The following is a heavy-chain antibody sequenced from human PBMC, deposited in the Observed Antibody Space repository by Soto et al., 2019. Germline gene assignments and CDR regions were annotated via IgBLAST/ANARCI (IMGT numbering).Heavy chain of an antibody. D-gene: IGHD2-15*01. Sequence: QVQLVESGGGVVQPGRSLRLACAASRLNFSRYPMHWVRQAPGKGPEWVAVIWYDGSIEDYVDSVKGRFTIFRDNSKNTLYLQMHSLRAEDTTVYYCARDRRYCSGGRCYSSFDYWGQGTLVTVSS. CDR3: ARDRRYCSGGRCYSSFDY. CDR1: RLNFSRYP. J-gene: IGHJ4*02. V-gene: IGHV3-33*01. CDR2: IWYDGSIE.